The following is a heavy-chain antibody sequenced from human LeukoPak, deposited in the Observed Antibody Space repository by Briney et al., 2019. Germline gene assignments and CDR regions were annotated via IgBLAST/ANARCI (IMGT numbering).Heavy chain of an antibody. D-gene: IGHD1-26*01. CDR2: ITASGTAM. CDR1: GFTFSSYP. Sequence: GGSLRLSCAASGFTFSSYPMNWVRQAPGKGLEWVSHITASGTAMFYADSVKGRFTISRDNAKNSLYLQMNSLRDEDTAVYYCASSGSYRFDYWGQGTLVTVSS. J-gene: IGHJ4*02. CDR3: ASSGSYRFDY. V-gene: IGHV3-48*02.